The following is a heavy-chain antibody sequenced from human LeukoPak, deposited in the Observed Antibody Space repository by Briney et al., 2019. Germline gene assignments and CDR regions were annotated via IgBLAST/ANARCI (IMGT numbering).Heavy chain of an antibody. CDR3: ATNAGPAALDAIDI. J-gene: IGHJ3*02. D-gene: IGHD2-2*01. CDR2: ISYRGST. V-gene: IGHV4-59*08. Sequence: SETLSLTCTVSGDSINRHYWSWIRQTPGEGLEWIGYISYRGSTNYNPSLKSRVTISIDTSNNQFSLRLSSVTAADTVVYYCATNAGPAALDAIDIWGQGTIVIVSS. CDR1: GDSINRHY.